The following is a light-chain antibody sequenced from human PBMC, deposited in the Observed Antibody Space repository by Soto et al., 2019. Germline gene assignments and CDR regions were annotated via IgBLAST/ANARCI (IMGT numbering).Light chain of an antibody. CDR1: QSVSSSY. V-gene: IGKV3-15*01. Sequence: EIVLTQSPGTLSLSPGERATLSCRASQSVSSSYLAWYQQKPGQAPRLLIYGASTRATGIPARFSASGSGTEFTLTISSLQSEDFAVYHCQQYNDWPTFGGGTKVDIK. CDR3: QQYNDWPT. CDR2: GAS. J-gene: IGKJ4*01.